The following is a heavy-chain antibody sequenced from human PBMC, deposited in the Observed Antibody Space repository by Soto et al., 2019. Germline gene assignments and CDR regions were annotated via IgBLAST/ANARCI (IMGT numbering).Heavy chain of an antibody. J-gene: IGHJ4*02. CDR2: ISGGGDYI. CDR3: AKLKGGTRRAWYSDY. D-gene: IGHD6-19*01. CDR1: GFTFSSYA. V-gene: IGHV3-23*01. Sequence: PGGSLRLSCEASGFTFSSYAINWVRQAPGKGLEWVSGISGGGDYIEYADTVKGRFTISRDNSKNTLYLQMNNLRAEDTADYFCAKLKGGTRRAWYSDYWGQGT.